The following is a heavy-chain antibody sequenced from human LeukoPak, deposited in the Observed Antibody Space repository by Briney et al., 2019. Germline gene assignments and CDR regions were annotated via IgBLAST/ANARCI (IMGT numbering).Heavy chain of an antibody. CDR2: ISGSGDST. CDR3: AKSSGSYLGWFDP. CDR1: GFTFSTFA. Sequence: PGGSLRLSCAASGFTFSTFAMNWVRQAPGKGLEWVSAISGSGDSTYFGDSVKGRFTISRDNSKSVLYLQMNTLRAEDTAVYYCAKSSGSYLGWFDPWGQGTLVTVSS. V-gene: IGHV3-23*01. J-gene: IGHJ5*02. D-gene: IGHD1-26*01.